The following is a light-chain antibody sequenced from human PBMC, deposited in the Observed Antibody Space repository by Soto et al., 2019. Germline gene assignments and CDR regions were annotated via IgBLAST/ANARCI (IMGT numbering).Light chain of an antibody. V-gene: IGKV1-39*01. CDR2: AAS. Sequence: DIQMTQSPSSLSASVGDRVTITCRASQGISSYLNWYQQKPGKAPKLLIYAASSLQSGVPSRFSGSGSGTDFTLTISSLQPEDVATYYCQKYNSAPQTFGQGTKVDIK. J-gene: IGKJ1*01. CDR3: QKYNSAPQT. CDR1: QGISSY.